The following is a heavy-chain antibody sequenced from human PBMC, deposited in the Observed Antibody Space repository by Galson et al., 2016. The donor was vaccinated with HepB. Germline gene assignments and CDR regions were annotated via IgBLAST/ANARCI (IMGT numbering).Heavy chain of an antibody. CDR3: AKGRRILWDAMDV. D-gene: IGHD2/OR15-2a*01. Sequence: SLRLSCAASGFTLSSSWMSWVRQAPGGGLEWVANIKQDGIEKYYVDSVKGRFTISRDDAKNSVFLQMNSLRAEDTALYYCAKGRRILWDAMDVWGQGTTVTVSS. CDR1: GFTLSSSW. CDR2: IKQDGIEK. V-gene: IGHV3-7*01. J-gene: IGHJ6*02.